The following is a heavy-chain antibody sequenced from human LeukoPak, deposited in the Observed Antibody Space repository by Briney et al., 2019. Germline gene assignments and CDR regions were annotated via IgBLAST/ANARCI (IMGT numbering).Heavy chain of an antibody. CDR2: ISGSGGST. D-gene: IGHD3-10*01. CDR3: ANYGSGSYKPDY. CDR1: GFTFSSYA. V-gene: IGHV3-23*01. J-gene: IGHJ4*02. Sequence: PGGSLRLSCAASGFTFSSYAMSWVRQVPGKGLEWVSAISGSGGSTYYADSVKGRFTISRDNSKNTLYLQMNSLRAEDTAVYYCANYGSGSYKPDYWGQGTLVTVSS.